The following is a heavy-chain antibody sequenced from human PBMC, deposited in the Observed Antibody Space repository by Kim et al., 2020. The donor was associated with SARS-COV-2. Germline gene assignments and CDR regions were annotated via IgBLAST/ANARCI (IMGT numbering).Heavy chain of an antibody. V-gene: IGHV4-34*01. CDR1: GGSFSGYY. CDR2: INHSGST. Sequence: SETLSLTCAVYGGSFSGYYWSWIRQPPGKGLEWIGEINHSGSTNYNPSLKSRVTISVDTSKNQFSLKLSSVTAADTAVYYCARGRGIDYWGQGTLVTVSS. J-gene: IGHJ4*02. CDR3: ARGRGIDY.